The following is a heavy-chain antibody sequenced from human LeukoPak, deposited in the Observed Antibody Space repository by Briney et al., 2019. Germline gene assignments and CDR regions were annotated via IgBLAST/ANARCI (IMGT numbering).Heavy chain of an antibody. Sequence: PSETLSLTCTVPGGSISSYYWSWIRQPAGKGLEWIGRIYTSGSTNYNPSLKSRVTMSVDTSKNQFSLKLSSVTAADTAVYYCASSLLWFGELGSDAFDIWGQGTMVTVSS. V-gene: IGHV4-4*07. J-gene: IGHJ3*02. CDR2: IYTSGST. D-gene: IGHD3-10*01. CDR3: ASSLLWFGELGSDAFDI. CDR1: GGSISSYY.